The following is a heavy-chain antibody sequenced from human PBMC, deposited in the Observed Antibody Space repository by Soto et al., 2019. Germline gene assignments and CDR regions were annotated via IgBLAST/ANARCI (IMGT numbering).Heavy chain of an antibody. CDR1: GGSVSSGSYY. J-gene: IGHJ5*02. D-gene: IGHD5-18*01. V-gene: IGHV4-61*01. CDR3: ARGVPYSYGYVSWFDP. CDR2: INYSGST. Sequence: SETLSLTCTVSGGSVSSGSYYWSWIRQPPGKGLEWIGYINYSGSTNYNPSLKSRVTISVDTSKNQFSLKLSSVTAADTAVYYCARGVPYSYGYVSWFDPWGQGTLVTVSS.